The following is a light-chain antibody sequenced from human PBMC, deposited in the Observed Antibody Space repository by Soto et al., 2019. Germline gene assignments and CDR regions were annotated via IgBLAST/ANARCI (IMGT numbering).Light chain of an antibody. V-gene: IGKV3-20*01. CDR3: QQYANSHGT. Sequence: ENVMTQSPGTLSLSPGERATLSCRASQSVSTNYVAWYQQKPGQAPRLLICGASSRASGIPDRFRGSGSGTDFTLTISRLEPEDFAVYYCQQYANSHGTFGQGTKVEMK. CDR2: GAS. J-gene: IGKJ1*01. CDR1: QSVSTNY.